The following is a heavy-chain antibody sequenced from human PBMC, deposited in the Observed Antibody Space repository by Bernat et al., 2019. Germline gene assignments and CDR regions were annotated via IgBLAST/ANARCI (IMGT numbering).Heavy chain of an antibody. V-gene: IGHV3-33*01. D-gene: IGHD2-8*01. J-gene: IGHJ6*03. Sequence: QVQLVESGGGVVQPGRSLRLSCAASGVTFSSYGMHWVRQAPGKGLEWVAVIWYDGSNKYYADSVKGRFTISRDNSKNTLYLQMNSLRAEDTAVYYCARGSNGPDYYYYYMDVWGKGTTVTVSS. CDR1: GVTFSSYG. CDR3: ARGSNGPDYYYYYMDV. CDR2: IWYDGSNK.